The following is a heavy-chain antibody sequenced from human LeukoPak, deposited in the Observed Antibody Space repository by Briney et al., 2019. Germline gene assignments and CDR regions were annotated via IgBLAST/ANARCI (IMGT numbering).Heavy chain of an antibody. CDR2: ISYDGSNK. Sequence: GGSLRLSCAASGFTFSSYAMHWVRQAPGKGLEWVAVISYDGSNKYYADSVKGRFTISRDNSKNTLYLQMNSLRAEDTAVYYCARGDRGSGSLYYFDYWGQGTLVTVSS. CDR1: GFTFSSYA. CDR3: ARGDRGSGSLYYFDY. V-gene: IGHV3-30-3*01. D-gene: IGHD3-10*01. J-gene: IGHJ4*02.